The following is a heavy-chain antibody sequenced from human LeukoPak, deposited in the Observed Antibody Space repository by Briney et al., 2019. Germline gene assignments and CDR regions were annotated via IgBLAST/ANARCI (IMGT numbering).Heavy chain of an antibody. V-gene: IGHV1-46*01. J-gene: IGHJ6*02. CDR1: GYTLTSYY. CDR2: INPSGGST. Sequence: GASVKVSCKASGYTLTSYYMHWVRQAPGQGLEWMGIINPSGGSTSYAQKFQGRVTMTRDTSTSTVYMELSSLRSEDTAVYYCAREWYDSSGYYLYYYYGMDVWGQGTTVTVSS. CDR3: AREWYDSSGYYLYYYYGMDV. D-gene: IGHD3-22*01.